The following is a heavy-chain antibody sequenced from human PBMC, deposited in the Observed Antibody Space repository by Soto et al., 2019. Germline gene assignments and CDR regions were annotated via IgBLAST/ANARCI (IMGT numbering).Heavy chain of an antibody. CDR1: GGSVSGGGYY. Sequence: SETLSLTCSVSGGSVSGGGYYWGWIRQLPGKGLEWIGYIYHTGSTFYNPSLKSRVTILLDTSKSQFSLKLTSVTAADTAMYYGAGSPARSMFDYWGQGTLVTVSS. V-gene: IGHV4-31*03. CDR2: IYHTGST. CDR3: AGSPARSMFDY. D-gene: IGHD1-26*01. J-gene: IGHJ4*02.